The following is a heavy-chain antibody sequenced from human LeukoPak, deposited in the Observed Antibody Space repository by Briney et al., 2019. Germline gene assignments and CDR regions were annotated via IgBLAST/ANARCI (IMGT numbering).Heavy chain of an antibody. V-gene: IGHV4-59*01. Sequence: SETLSLTCTVSGGSISSYYWSWIRQPPGKGLEWIGYIYYSGSTNYNPSLKSRVTISVDTSKNQFSLKLSSVTAADTAVYYCARGVIAVAGTYYFDYWGQGTLVTVSS. D-gene: IGHD6-19*01. J-gene: IGHJ4*02. CDR2: IYYSGST. CDR1: GGSISSYY. CDR3: ARGVIAVAGTYYFDY.